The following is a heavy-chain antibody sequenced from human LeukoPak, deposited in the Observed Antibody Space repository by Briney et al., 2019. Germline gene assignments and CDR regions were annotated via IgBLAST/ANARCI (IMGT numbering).Heavy chain of an antibody. CDR2: IYYSGST. Sequence: PSETLSLTCTVSGGSISSSSYYWGWIRQPPGKGLEWIGSIYYSGSTYYNPSLKSRVTISVDTSKNQFSLKLSSVTAADTAVYYCARALRPAVYRPSHGVMGYYYYMDVWGKGTTVTISS. CDR3: ARALRPAVYRPSHGVMGYYYYMDV. CDR1: GGSISSSSYY. D-gene: IGHD1-26*01. J-gene: IGHJ6*03. V-gene: IGHV4-39*07.